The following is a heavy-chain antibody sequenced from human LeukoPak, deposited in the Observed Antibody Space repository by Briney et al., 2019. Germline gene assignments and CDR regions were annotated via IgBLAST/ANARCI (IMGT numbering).Heavy chain of an antibody. J-gene: IGHJ4*02. D-gene: IGHD3-22*01. CDR3: ARWHYYDSSGPAYYFDY. Sequence: SETLSLTCAVSGGSISSSNWWSWVRPPPGKGLEWIGEIYHSGSTNYNPSLKSRVTISVDKSKNQFSLKLSSVTAADTAVYYCARWHYYDSSGPAYYFDYWGQGTLVTVSS. CDR2: IYHSGST. V-gene: IGHV4-4*02. CDR1: GGSISSSNW.